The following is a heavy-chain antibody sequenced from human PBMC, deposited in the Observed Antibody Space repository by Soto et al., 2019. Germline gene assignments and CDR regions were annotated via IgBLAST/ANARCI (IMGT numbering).Heavy chain of an antibody. D-gene: IGHD3-9*01. CDR3: AKGSGYDILTGDPPGYYYYYGMDV. Sequence: GGSLRLSCAASGFTFSSYAMSWVRQAPGKGLEWVSAISGSGGSTYYADSVKGRFTISRDNSKNTLYLQMNSLRAEDTAVYYCAKGSGYDILTGDPPGYYYYYGMDVWGQGTTVTVAS. CDR2: ISGSGGST. CDR1: GFTFSSYA. J-gene: IGHJ6*02. V-gene: IGHV3-23*01.